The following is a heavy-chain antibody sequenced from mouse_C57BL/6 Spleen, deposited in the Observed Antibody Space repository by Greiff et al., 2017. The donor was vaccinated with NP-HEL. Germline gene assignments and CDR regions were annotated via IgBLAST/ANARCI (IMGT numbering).Heavy chain of an antibody. CDR1: GYTFTDHT. J-gene: IGHJ2*01. CDR3: ARYGPYYFDY. Sequence: QVQLKESDAELVKPGASVKISCKVSGYTFTDHTVHWMKQRPDQGLEWIGNIYPRDGGTKYNEKFKGKATLTADKSSSTAYMQLNSLTSEDSSVYFCARYGPYYFDYWGQGTTLTVAS. D-gene: IGHD1-1*01. V-gene: IGHV1-78*01. CDR2: IYPRDGGT.